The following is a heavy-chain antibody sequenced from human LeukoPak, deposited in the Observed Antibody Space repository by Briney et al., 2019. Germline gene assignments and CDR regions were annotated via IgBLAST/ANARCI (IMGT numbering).Heavy chain of an antibody. V-gene: IGHV3-7*01. Sequence: GGSLRLSCAASEFTFSSYWMIWVRQAPGKGLEWVANIKQDGSEKYYVDSVKGRFTISRDNAKNSLYLQMNSLRVEDTAVYYCARGGAARPDFWGQGTLVTVSS. D-gene: IGHD6-6*01. CDR3: ARGGAARPDF. CDR1: EFTFSSYW. CDR2: IKQDGSEK. J-gene: IGHJ4*02.